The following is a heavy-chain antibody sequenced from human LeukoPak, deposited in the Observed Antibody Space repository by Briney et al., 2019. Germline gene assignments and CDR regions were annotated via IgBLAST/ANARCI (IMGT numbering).Heavy chain of an antibody. CDR3: AREIAESYYYYYYMDV. CDR1: GFTFSDYY. V-gene: IGHV3-11*04. CDR2: ISSSGSSI. J-gene: IGHJ6*03. Sequence: GGSLILSCAASGFTFSDYYMSWIRQAPGKGLEWVSYISSSGSSIYYADSVKGRFTISRDNAKNSLYLQMNSLRAEDTAVYYCAREIAESYYYYYYMDVWGKGTTVTVSS.